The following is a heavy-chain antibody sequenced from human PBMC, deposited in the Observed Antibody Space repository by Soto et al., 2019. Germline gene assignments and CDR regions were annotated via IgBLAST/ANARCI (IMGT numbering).Heavy chain of an antibody. CDR3: ASWFRFAYYYYFMDV. D-gene: IGHD3-10*01. Sequence: GGSLRLSCAASGFTFSSYWMHWVRQAPGKGLVWVSRINSDGSSTSYADSVKGRFTISRDNAKNTLYLQMNSLRAEDTAVYYCASWFRFAYYYYFMDVWGKGTTVTVSS. CDR1: GFTFSSYW. V-gene: IGHV3-74*01. CDR2: INSDGSST. J-gene: IGHJ6*03.